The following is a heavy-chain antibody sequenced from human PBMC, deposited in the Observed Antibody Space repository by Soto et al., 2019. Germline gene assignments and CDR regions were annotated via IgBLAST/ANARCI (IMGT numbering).Heavy chain of an antibody. D-gene: IGHD6-19*01. CDR2: IDAGNGNT. CDR1: GFTFSTSA. Sequence: SVKVSCKTSGFTFSTSAVHWVRQAPGQRLQWIGWIDAGNGNTNYAQKLQERVTITRDTSASTAYMELSSLRSEDTAVYYCARAVAVPADFDYWGQGTLVTVSS. V-gene: IGHV1-58*01. J-gene: IGHJ4*02. CDR3: ARAVAVPADFDY.